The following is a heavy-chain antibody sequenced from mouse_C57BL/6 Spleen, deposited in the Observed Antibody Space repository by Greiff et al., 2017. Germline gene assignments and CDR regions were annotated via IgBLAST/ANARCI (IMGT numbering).Heavy chain of an antibody. CDR2: ISYSGST. CDR1: GYSITSGYD. V-gene: IGHV3-1*01. CDR3: ASRLQYYFDY. Sequence: EVQLQQSGPGMVKPSQSLSLTCTVTGYSITSGYDWHWIRHFPGNKLEWMGYISYSGSTNYNPSLKSRISITHDKSKNHFFLKLNSVTTEDTATYYCASRLQYYFDYWGQGTTLTVSS. J-gene: IGHJ2*01.